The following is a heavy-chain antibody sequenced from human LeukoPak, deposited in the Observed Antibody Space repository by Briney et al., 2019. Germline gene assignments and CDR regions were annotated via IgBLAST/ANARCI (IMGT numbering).Heavy chain of an antibody. CDR3: ANNPENYVFWSGGFFFDY. Sequence: GGSLRLSCAASGFTFSSYGMHWVRQAPGKGLEWVAFIRYDGSNKYYADSVKGRFTISRDNSKNTLYLQMNSLRAEDTAVYYCANNPENYVFWSGGFFFDYWGQGTLVTVSS. J-gene: IGHJ4*02. V-gene: IGHV3-30*02. CDR2: IRYDGSNK. D-gene: IGHD3-3*01. CDR1: GFTFSSYG.